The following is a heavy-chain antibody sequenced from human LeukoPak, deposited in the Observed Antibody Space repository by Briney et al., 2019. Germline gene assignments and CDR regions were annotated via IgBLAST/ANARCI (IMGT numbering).Heavy chain of an antibody. CDR2: IRSKAYGGTT. J-gene: IGHJ5*02. V-gene: IGHV3-49*04. CDR1: GFTFGDYA. CDR3: TRVMGSGSGYSYGFS. Sequence: PGGSLRLSCTASGFTFGDYAMSWVRQAPGKGLEWVGFIRSKAYGGTTEYAASVKGRFTISRDDSKSIAYQQMNSLKTEDTAVYYCTRVMGSGSGYSYGFSWGQGTLVTVSS. D-gene: IGHD5-18*01.